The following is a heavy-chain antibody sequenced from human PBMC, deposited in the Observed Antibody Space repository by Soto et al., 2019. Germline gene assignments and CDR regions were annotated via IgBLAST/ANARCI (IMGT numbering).Heavy chain of an antibody. J-gene: IGHJ4*02. Sequence: SVTVSCQASGGTFSSYDIIWVRQAPGQGLEWMGGIIPIFGTANYAQKFQGRVTITADESTSTAYMELSSLRSEDTAVYYCARAPLGAAAGFYWGQGTLVTVSS. CDR3: ARAPLGAAAGFY. D-gene: IGHD6-13*01. CDR2: IIPIFGTA. CDR1: GGTFSSYD. V-gene: IGHV1-69*13.